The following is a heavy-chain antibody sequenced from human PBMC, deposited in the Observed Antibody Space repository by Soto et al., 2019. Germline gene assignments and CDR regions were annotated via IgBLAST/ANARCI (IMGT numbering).Heavy chain of an antibody. CDR1: GGTFSSYA. CDR3: ERSIGWNWFDP. CDR2: IIPIFGTA. Sequence: QVQLVQSGAEVKKPGSSVKVSCKASGGTFSSYAISWVRQAPGQGLEWMGGIIPIFGTANYAQKFQGRVTITADESTSAAYMELGSLRSEAMAGYYCERSIGWNWFDPWGQGALVTFSS. J-gene: IGHJ5*02. D-gene: IGHD6-19*01. V-gene: IGHV1-69*01.